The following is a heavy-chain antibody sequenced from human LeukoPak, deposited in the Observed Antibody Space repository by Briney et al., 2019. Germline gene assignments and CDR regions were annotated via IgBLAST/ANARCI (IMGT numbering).Heavy chain of an antibody. CDR1: GGSISSSSYY. CDR2: IYYSGST. CDR3: ARKKYSSGWYVDY. J-gene: IGHJ4*02. D-gene: IGHD6-19*01. V-gene: IGHV4-39*01. Sequence: SETLSLTCTVSGGSISSSSYYWGWIRQPPGKGLEWIGSIYYSGSTYYNPSLKSRVTISVDTSKNQFSLKLSSVTAADTAVYFCARKKYSSGWYVDYWGQGTLVTVSS.